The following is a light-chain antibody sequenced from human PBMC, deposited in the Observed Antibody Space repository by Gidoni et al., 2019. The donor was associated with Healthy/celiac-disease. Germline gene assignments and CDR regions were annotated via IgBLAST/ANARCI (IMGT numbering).Light chain of an antibody. Sequence: DIQMTHSPSSLSASVGDRVTITCRASQSISSYLNWYQQKPGKAPKLLIYAASSLQSGVPSRFSGSGSGTDFTLTISSLQPEDFATYYWQQSYSTPQTFGQGTKVEIK. CDR3: QQSYSTPQT. CDR2: AAS. CDR1: QSISSY. V-gene: IGKV1-39*01. J-gene: IGKJ1*01.